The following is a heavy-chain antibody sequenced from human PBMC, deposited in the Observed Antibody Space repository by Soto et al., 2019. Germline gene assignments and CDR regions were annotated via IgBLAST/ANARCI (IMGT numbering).Heavy chain of an antibody. CDR3: ARERGSDRGEAEDAFDI. CDR2: IYYTGST. CDR1: GGSISSGDYY. V-gene: IGHV4-30-4*01. D-gene: IGHD3-16*01. J-gene: IGHJ3*02. Sequence: TLSLTCNVSGGSISSGDYYWTWIRQSPGKGLEWIGYIYYTGSTFYSPSLKSRVTISVDTSKNQFSLKLSSVTAADTAVYYCARERGSDRGEAEDAFDIWGQGTMVTVSS.